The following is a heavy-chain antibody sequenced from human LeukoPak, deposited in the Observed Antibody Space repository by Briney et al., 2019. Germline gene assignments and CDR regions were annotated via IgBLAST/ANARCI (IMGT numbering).Heavy chain of an antibody. CDR3: ANSIPNGCDYGDYDYYYYGMDV. J-gene: IGHJ6*02. Sequence: WGSLRLSCAASGFTFSSYAMSWVRQAPGKGLEWVSAIYSSGGSTYYADSVKGRFTISRDNYKNTLYLQMNSLRAEDTAVYYCANSIPNGCDYGDYDYYYYGMDVWGQGTTVTVSS. D-gene: IGHD4-17*01. V-gene: IGHV3-23*01. CDR1: GFTFSSYA. CDR2: IYSSGGST.